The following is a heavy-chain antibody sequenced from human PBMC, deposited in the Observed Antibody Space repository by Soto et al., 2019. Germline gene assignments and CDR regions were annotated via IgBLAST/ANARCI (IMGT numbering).Heavy chain of an antibody. V-gene: IGHV1-18*01. Sequence: GASVKVSCKASGYTFTSYGISWVRQAPGQGLEWMGWISAYNGNTNYAQKLQGRVTMTTDTSTSTAYMELRSLRSDDTAVYYCARTGYCSGGSCYFNWFDYWGQGTLVTVSS. CDR2: ISAYNGNT. CDR1: GYTFTSYG. J-gene: IGHJ4*02. CDR3: ARTGYCSGGSCYFNWFDY. D-gene: IGHD2-15*01.